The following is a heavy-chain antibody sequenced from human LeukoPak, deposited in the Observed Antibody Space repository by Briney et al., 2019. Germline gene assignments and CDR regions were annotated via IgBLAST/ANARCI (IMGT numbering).Heavy chain of an antibody. CDR1: GFTFSNVW. J-gene: IGHJ4*02. CDR2: IKSKTDGGTA. D-gene: IGHD4-23*01. CDR3: TTESNGGSDS. Sequence: PGGSLRLSCAASGFTFSNVWMSWVRHTPGKGLEWVGRIKSKTDGGTADYAAPVKGRFTISRDDSKDTLYLQMNSLKTEDTAVYYCTTESNGGSDSWGRGTLVTVSS. V-gene: IGHV3-15*01.